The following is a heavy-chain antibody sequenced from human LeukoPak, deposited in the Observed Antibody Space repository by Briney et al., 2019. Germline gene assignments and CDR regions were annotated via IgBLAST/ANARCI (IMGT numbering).Heavy chain of an antibody. D-gene: IGHD3-10*01. Sequence: PGGSLRLSCAASGLTFSGYVITWVRQAPGKGLACVSSFTFSSSHIYYANSEKGRFTISRDITKDSLYLQMNSLRAEDTAIYYCARGPQFSGPGWFDPWGQGTLVTVYS. CDR2: FTFSSSHI. CDR1: GLTFSGYV. CDR3: ARGPQFSGPGWFDP. V-gene: IGHV3-21*01. J-gene: IGHJ5*02.